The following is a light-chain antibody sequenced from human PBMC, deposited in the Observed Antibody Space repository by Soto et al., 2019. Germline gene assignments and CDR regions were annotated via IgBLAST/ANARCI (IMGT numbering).Light chain of an antibody. J-gene: IGLJ1*01. CDR3: CSYAGSSSAYV. Sequence: QSVLTQPASVSGSPGQSITISCTGTISDVGSYNVVSWYQQHPGKAPKLLIYEVSKRPSGVSDRFSGSKSGNTASLTISGLQAEDEADYHCCSYAGSSSAYVFGTGTQLTVL. CDR2: EVS. V-gene: IGLV2-23*02. CDR1: ISDVGSYNV.